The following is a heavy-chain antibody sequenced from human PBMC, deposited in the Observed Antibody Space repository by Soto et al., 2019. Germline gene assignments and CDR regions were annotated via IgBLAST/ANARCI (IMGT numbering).Heavy chain of an antibody. Sequence: QVQLVQSGTKVKKPSASVKVSCNPSGYTFTSYAMHWVRQAPGQRLGWMGWINAGNGNTKYSQKFQGRVTITRDTSASTAYMELSSLRSEDTAVYYCARAYYYGSGTHYYYYMDVWGKGTTVTVSS. CDR3: ARAYYYGSGTHYYYYMDV. D-gene: IGHD3-10*01. CDR1: GYTFTSYA. CDR2: INAGNGNT. J-gene: IGHJ6*03. V-gene: IGHV1-3*01.